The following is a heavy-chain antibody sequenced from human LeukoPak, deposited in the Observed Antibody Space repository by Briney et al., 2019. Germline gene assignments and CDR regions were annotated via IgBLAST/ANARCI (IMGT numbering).Heavy chain of an antibody. CDR1: GFTFSSYS. V-gene: IGHV3-21*01. D-gene: IGHD5-18*01. J-gene: IGHJ4*02. Sequence: GGSLRLSCAASGFTFSSYSMNWVRQAPGKGLEWVSAISTDSGNMYYADSVKGRFTISRDNSKNTLYLQMNSLRAEVTAVYYCARHFTAMAAYYFDYWGQGTLVTVSS. CDR2: ISTDSGNM. CDR3: ARHFTAMAAYYFDY.